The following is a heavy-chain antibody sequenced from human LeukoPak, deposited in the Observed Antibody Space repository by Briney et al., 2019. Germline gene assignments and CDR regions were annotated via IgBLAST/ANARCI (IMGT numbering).Heavy chain of an antibody. J-gene: IGHJ4*02. CDR1: GYTFTSYG. CDR2: ISANDGNT. D-gene: IGHD3-10*01. CDR3: ARESPVTREDY. V-gene: IGHV1-18*01. Sequence: ASVKVSCKASGYTFTSYGISWVGQAPGQGLEWMGWISANDGNTDYPQKLQGRGTMTTDTSTRTAYMELRSLRSDDTAVYYCARESPVTREDYWGQGTLVTVSS.